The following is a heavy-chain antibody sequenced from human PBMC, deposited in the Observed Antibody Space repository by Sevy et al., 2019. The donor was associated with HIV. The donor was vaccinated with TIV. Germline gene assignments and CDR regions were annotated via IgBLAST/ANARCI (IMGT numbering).Heavy chain of an antibody. CDR2: IAYDGSNK. CDR3: ARPRFLEWLSSAAFDI. J-gene: IGHJ3*02. CDR1: GFVFSSYA. Sequence: GGSLRLSCTASGFVFSSYAMHWVRQAPGKGLEWVAFIAYDGSNKNYADYVKGRFTLSRDNSKNTLYLQMHSLGAEDTAVYYCARPRFLEWLSSAAFDIWGQGTMVTVSS. V-gene: IGHV3-30*04. D-gene: IGHD3-3*01.